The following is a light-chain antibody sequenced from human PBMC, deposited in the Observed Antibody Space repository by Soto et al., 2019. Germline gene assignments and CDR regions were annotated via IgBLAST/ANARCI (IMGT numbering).Light chain of an antibody. V-gene: IGKV1-5*03. J-gene: IGKJ4*01. Sequence: DVKIRSPPSTLSAAVENRETSSCRASQSISSWLAWYQQKPGKAPKLLIYKASSLESGVPSRSSGSGSGTEFTLTISSLQPDDFATYYCQQYNSYPLTFGAGT. CDR1: QSISSW. CDR2: KAS. CDR3: QQYNSYPLT.